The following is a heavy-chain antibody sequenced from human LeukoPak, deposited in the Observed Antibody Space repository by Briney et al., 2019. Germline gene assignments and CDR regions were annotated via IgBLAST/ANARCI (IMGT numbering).Heavy chain of an antibody. J-gene: IGHJ6*03. Sequence: GASVKVSCKASGYIFTDYAIHWLRQAPGQSPEWMGWMNGGNGNTKYSQKFQGRITLIRDTSAATAYMELSSLRHDDLAVYYCARGRGTSGSNRDFYYYYYMDVWGKGTTVTVSS. CDR2: MNGGNGNT. V-gene: IGHV1-3*01. D-gene: IGHD2-15*01. CDR1: GYIFTDYA. CDR3: ARGRGTSGSNRDFYYYYYMDV.